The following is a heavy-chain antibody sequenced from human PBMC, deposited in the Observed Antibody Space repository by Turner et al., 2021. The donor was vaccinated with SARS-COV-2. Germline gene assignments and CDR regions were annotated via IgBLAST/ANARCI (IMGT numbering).Heavy chain of an antibody. Sequence: EVQLVESGGGLAQSGGALTPSLAASGSTCSNYRMHWDRHAPGKGWVWVSRISSDGSSKRYADSVKGRSTITRDNDKNTLYLHMNSLRAEDTAVYYCASGGSCIYVMDVWGQGTTVTVSS. D-gene: IGHD2-15*01. CDR1: GSTCSNYR. J-gene: IGHJ6*02. V-gene: IGHV3-74*01. CDR3: ASGGSCIYVMDV. CDR2: ISSDGSSK.